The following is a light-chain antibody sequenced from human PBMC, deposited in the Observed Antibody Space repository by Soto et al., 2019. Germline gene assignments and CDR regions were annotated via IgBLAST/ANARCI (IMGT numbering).Light chain of an antibody. CDR2: DAS. CDR3: QQRSNLIT. Sequence: EIVLTQSPATLSVSPGERATLSCRASPSVSVYLDWYQQKSGQAPRLLIFDASKRATGIPDRFSGSGSGTDFTLTISCLEPEDFAVYYCQQRSNLITFGGGTKVDIK. J-gene: IGKJ4*01. CDR1: PSVSVY. V-gene: IGKV3-11*01.